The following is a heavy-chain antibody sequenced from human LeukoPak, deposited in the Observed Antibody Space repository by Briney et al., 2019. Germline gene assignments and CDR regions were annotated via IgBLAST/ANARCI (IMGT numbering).Heavy chain of an antibody. V-gene: IGHV3-7*03. Sequence: GGSLRLSCAASGFTFSSYWMSWVRQAPGKGLEWVANIKQDGSEKYYVDSVKGRFTISRDNAKNSLYLQMNSLRAEDTAVYYCARDCLRWLQLKDYWGQGTLVTVSS. CDR2: IKQDGSEK. CDR3: ARDCLRWLQLKDY. CDR1: GFTFSSYW. D-gene: IGHD5-24*01. J-gene: IGHJ4*02.